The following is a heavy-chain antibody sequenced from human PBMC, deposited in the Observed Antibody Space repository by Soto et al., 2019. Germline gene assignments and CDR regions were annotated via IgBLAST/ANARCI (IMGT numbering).Heavy chain of an antibody. V-gene: IGHV3-49*04. D-gene: IGHD6-19*01. Sequence: PGGSLRLSCTASGFTFGDYAMSWVRQAPGKGLECVGSIRSEAYGWTTEYAASVKGRFTISRDDSKSIAYLQMNSLRTEDKAVYYCTRAGGSGWGYYFDYWGQGTQVTVSS. CDR3: TRAGGSGWGYYFDY. CDR1: GFTFGDYA. J-gene: IGHJ4*02. CDR2: IRSEAYGWTT.